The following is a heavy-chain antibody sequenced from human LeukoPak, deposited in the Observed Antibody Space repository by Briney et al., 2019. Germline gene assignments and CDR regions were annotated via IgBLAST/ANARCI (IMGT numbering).Heavy chain of an antibody. CDR2: ISYDGSNK. CDR3: TRVGYIDEGIDY. D-gene: IGHD5-24*01. CDR1: GFTFSSYG. J-gene: IGHJ4*02. V-gene: IGHV3-30*03. Sequence: GGSLRLSCAASGFTFSSYGMPWVRQAPGKGLEWVAVISYDGSNKYYADSVKGRFTISRDNAKNSLYLQMNSLRAEDTAIYYCTRVGYIDEGIDYWGQGALVTVSS.